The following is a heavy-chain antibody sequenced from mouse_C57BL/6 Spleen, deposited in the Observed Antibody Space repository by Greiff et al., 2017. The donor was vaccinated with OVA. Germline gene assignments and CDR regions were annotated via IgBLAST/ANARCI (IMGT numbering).Heavy chain of an antibody. D-gene: IGHD1-1*01. CDR1: GYTFTSYW. CDR2: IDPSDSYT. CDR3: ARAYGSSYYAMDY. J-gene: IGHJ4*01. V-gene: IGHV1-50*01. Sequence: QVQLQQPGAELVKPGASVKLSCKASGYTFTSYWMQWVKQRPGQGLEWIGEIDPSDSYTNYNQKLKGKATLTVDTSSSTAYMQLSSLTSEDSAVYYCARAYGSSYYAMDYWGQGTSVTVSS.